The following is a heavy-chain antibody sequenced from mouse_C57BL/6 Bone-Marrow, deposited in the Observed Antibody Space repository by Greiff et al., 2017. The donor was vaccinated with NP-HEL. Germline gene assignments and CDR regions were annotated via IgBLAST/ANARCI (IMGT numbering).Heavy chain of an antibody. Sequence: QVQLQQPGAELVMRGTSVKLSCKASGYTFTSYWMQWVKQRPGRRMEGTGVAYPSDSYTNYNQKFKGKATLTVDTSSSSAYMQLSRLTSADSAVYYCARVSTMVKCIAYCGRGTLITVSA. D-gene: IGHD2-2*01. CDR3: ARVSTMVKCIAY. CDR1: GYTFTSYW. J-gene: IGHJ3*01. V-gene: IGHV1-59*01. CDR2: AYPSDSYT.